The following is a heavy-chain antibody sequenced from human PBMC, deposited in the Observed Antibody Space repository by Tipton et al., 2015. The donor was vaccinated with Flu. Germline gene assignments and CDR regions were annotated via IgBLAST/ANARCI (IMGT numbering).Heavy chain of an antibody. Sequence: TLSLTCTVSDASTSSYYWSWIRQPPGRGLEWIGYIYDSGNTNYNPSLKSRVTISVDTSKNQFSLKLTSVTAADTAVYYCARSRFPYYYYGMDVWGQGTTVTVSS. CDR1: DASTSSYY. J-gene: IGHJ6*02. V-gene: IGHV4-59*01. CDR3: ARSRFPYYYYGMDV. CDR2: IYDSGNT. D-gene: IGHD3-16*01.